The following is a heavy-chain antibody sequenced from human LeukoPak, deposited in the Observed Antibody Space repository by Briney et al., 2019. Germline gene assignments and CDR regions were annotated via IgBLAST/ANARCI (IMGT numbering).Heavy chain of an antibody. V-gene: IGHV1-69*05. Sequence: GASVKVSCKASGGTFSSYAISWVRQAPGQGLEWMGGIIPIFGTANYAQKFQGRVTITTDESTSTAYMELSSLRSEDTAVYYCARDIVDSSTFDYWGQGTLVTVSS. CDR1: GGTFSSYA. J-gene: IGHJ4*02. CDR2: IIPIFGTA. D-gene: IGHD6-13*01. CDR3: ARDIVDSSTFDY.